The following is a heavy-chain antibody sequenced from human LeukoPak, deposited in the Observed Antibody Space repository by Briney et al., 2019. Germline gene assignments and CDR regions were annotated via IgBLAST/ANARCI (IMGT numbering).Heavy chain of an antibody. CDR1: VYTFTSYD. J-gene: IGHJ6*03. V-gene: IGHV1-8*03. Sequence: ASVTVSFKSSVYTFTSYDINWVRQATGQGLEWMGWMNPNSGNTGYAQKFQGRVTITRNTSISTAYMELSSLRSEDTAVYYCARVRNYYYYMDVWGKGTTVTVSS. CDR3: ARVRNYYYYMDV. D-gene: IGHD4-17*01. CDR2: MNPNSGNT.